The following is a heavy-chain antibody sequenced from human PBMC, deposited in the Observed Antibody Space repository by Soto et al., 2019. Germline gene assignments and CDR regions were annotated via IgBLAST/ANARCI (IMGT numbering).Heavy chain of an antibody. CDR3: ATVGGSYPDDAFDI. CDR2: IIPIFGTA. D-gene: IGHD1-26*01. J-gene: IGHJ3*02. V-gene: IGHV1-69*12. CDR1: GGTFSSYA. Sequence: QVQLVQSGAEVKKPGSSVKVSCKASGGTFSSYAISWVRQAPGQGLEWMGGIIPIFGTANYAQKFQGRVTITADEATSKASMELSSLRSEDTAVYYCATVGGSYPDDAFDIWGQGTMVTVSS.